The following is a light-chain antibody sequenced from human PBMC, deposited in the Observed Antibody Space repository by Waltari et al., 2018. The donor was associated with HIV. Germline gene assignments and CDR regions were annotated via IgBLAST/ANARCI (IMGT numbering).Light chain of an antibody. CDR2: DVY. CDR1: SSDVGDYNY. V-gene: IGLV2-14*03. Sequence: QSALTQPASVSGSPGQSITISCTGTSSDVGDYNYVSWYQHHPGKAPKHLVFDVYVGPSGVSFRFSCSKSGNTASLTISGLQAEDEADYYCSSYTSNRSLHVLFGGGTKLTVL. J-gene: IGLJ2*01. CDR3: SSYTSNRSLHVL.